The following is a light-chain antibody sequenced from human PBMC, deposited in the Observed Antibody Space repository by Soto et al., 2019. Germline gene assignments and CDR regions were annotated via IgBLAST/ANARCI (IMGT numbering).Light chain of an antibody. J-gene: IGLJ1*01. CDR3: SSYTITGSPV. V-gene: IGLV2-14*01. Sequence: QSVLTQPASVSGSPGQSITISCTGTSSDVGGYDFVSWYRQYPGQAPKILIYEVTHRPSGVPDRFSGSKSGNTASLTISGLQADDEADYYCSSYTITGSPVFGPGTKLTVL. CDR1: SSDVGGYDF. CDR2: EVT.